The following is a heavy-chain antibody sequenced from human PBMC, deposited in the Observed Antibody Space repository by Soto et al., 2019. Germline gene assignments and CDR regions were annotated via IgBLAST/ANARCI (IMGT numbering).Heavy chain of an antibody. V-gene: IGHV4-34*01. J-gene: IGHJ1*01. Sequence: SETLSLTCAVYGGSFSGYYWSWIRQPPGKGLEWIGEINHSGSTNYNPSLKSRVTISVDTSKNQFSLKLSSVTAADTAVYYCARGSCSGGSCYSFYFQHWGQGTLVTVSS. CDR3: ARGSCSGGSCYSFYFQH. D-gene: IGHD2-15*01. CDR2: INHSGST. CDR1: GGSFSGYY.